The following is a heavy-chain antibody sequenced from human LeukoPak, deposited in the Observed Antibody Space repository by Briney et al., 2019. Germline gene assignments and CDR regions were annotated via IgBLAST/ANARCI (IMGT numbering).Heavy chain of an antibody. CDR3: AKGSSSWYDGYYFDY. V-gene: IGHV3-23*01. D-gene: IGHD6-13*01. CDR2: ISGSGGST. CDR1: GFTFSSYA. Sequence: GGSLRLSCAASGFTFSSYAVSWVRQAPGKGLEWVSAISGSGGSTYYADSVKGRFTISRDNSKNTLYLQMNSLRAEDTAVYYCAKGSSSWYDGYYFDYWGQGTLVTVSS. J-gene: IGHJ4*02.